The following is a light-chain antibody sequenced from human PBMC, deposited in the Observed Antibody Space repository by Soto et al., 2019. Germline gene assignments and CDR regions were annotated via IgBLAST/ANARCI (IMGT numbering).Light chain of an antibody. Sequence: DIVMTQSPDSLTVSLGERATINCKSSLSVFYSSNNQNYLAWYQHKPGQPPKLLIYCASTRESGVPDRFSGSGSGTDFTLTLSSLQAEDVAVYYCQQYYTTLAPTFGGGTKVEIK. J-gene: IGKJ4*01. CDR3: QQYYTTLAPT. CDR2: CAS. CDR1: LSVFYSSNNQNY. V-gene: IGKV4-1*01.